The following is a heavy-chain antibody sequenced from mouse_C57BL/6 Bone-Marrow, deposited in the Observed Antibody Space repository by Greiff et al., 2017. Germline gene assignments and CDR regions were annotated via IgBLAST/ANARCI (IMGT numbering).Heavy chain of an antibody. D-gene: IGHD2-3*01. Sequence: VQLQQSGPGLVQPSQSLSITCTVSGFSFTSYGVHWVRQSSGKGLARLGGLWSGGSTDYNADFISKLSIRKANSKSQVFFKMNRLQADDTAIYYCAKADGYLFSYWGQGSLGTVSA. CDR2: LWSGGST. CDR1: GFSFTSYG. V-gene: IGHV2-2*01. J-gene: IGHJ3*01. CDR3: AKADGYLFSY.